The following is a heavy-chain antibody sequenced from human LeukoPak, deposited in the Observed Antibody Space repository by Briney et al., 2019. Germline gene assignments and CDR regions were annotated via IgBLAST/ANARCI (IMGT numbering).Heavy chain of an antibody. CDR1: GFTFSTYS. Sequence: PGGSLRLSCAASGFTFSTYSMNWVRQAPGKGLEWVSYISSSGGTIYYADSVRGRFTISRDTAKNSLYLQMNSLRAEDTAVYYCASMGNYDSSSYYFDYWGQGTLVTVSS. CDR3: ASMGNYDSSSYYFDY. J-gene: IGHJ4*02. V-gene: IGHV3-48*01. D-gene: IGHD3-22*01. CDR2: ISSSGGTI.